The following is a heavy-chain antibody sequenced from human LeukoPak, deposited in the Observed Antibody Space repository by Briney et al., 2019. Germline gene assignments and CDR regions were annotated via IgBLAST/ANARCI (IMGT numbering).Heavy chain of an antibody. CDR1: GFTFSSYA. CDR3: ARAAWGIEFDY. J-gene: IGHJ4*02. V-gene: IGHV3-30-3*01. CDR2: ISYDGSNK. D-gene: IGHD7-27*01. Sequence: GGSLRLSCAASGFTFSSYAMSWVRQAPGKGLEWVAVISYDGSNKYYADSVKGRFTISRDNSKNTLYLQMNSLRAEDTAVYYCARAAWGIEFDYWGQGTLVTVSS.